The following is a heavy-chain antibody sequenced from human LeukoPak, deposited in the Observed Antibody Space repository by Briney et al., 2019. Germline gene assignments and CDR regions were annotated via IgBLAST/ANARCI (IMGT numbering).Heavy chain of an antibody. J-gene: IGHJ5*02. CDR3: ARATYYDFWSAAYGDWFDP. CDR1: GFTFSDYY. V-gene: IGHV3-11*04. D-gene: IGHD3-3*01. Sequence: GGSLRLSCAASGFTFSDYYMIWIRQAPGKGLEWVSYISSSGSTIYYADSVKGRFTISRDNAKNSLYLQMNSLRAEDTAVYYCARATYYDFWSAAYGDWFDPWGQGTLVSVSS. CDR2: ISSSGSTI.